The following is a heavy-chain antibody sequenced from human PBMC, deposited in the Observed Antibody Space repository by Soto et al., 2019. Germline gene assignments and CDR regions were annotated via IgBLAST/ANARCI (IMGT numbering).Heavy chain of an antibody. J-gene: IGHJ4*02. CDR1: GFTFSSYA. CDR2: ISYDGSNK. V-gene: IGHV3-30-3*01. Sequence: GGSLRLSCAASGFTFSSYAMHWVRQAPGKGLEWVAVISYDGSNKYYADSVKGRFTISRDNSKNTLYLQMNSLRAEDTAVYYCARERLDGVPAAYWGQGTLVTVSS. D-gene: IGHD2-2*01. CDR3: ARERLDGVPAAY.